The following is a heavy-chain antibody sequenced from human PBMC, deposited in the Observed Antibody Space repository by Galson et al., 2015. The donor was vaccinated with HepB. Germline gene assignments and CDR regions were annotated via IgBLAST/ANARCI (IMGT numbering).Heavy chain of an antibody. CDR3: AKGVVSVTTIDY. CDR1: GFTFSSYG. J-gene: IGHJ4*02. D-gene: IGHD4-17*01. CDR2: ISYDGSNK. V-gene: IGHV3-30*18. Sequence: SLRLSCAASGFTFSSYGMHWVRQAPGKGLEWVAVISYDGSNKYYADSVKGRFTISRDNSKNTLYLQMNSLRAEDTAAYYCAKGVVSVTTIDYWGQGTLVTVSS.